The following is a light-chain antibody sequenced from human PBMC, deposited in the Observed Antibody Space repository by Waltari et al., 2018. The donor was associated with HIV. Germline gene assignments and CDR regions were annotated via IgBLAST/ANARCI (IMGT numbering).Light chain of an antibody. J-gene: IGKJ4*01. CDR3: MQARQPPFT. Sequence: IVMTQSPLSLPVTPGEPASISCRSSQSLLHSSGNNYVDWYLQKPGQSPQLLIYFGSNRASGVPDRFSGSGSGTDFTLKITRVEAEDVGIYYCMQARQPPFTFGGGTKVEIK. CDR2: FGS. CDR1: QSLLHSSGNNY. V-gene: IGKV2-28*01.